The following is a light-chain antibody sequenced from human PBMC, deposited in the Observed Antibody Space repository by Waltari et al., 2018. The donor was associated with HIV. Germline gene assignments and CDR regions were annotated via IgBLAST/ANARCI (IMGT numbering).Light chain of an antibody. J-gene: IGKJ1*01. CDR3: QHFGSSRT. CDR2: GAS. V-gene: IGKV3-20*01. CDR1: QTIGSSY. Sequence: EIVLTQSPGTLSLSPGERATLSCRASQTIGSSYLAWYQQKPGQAPRLLIFGASTRATGIPDRFSGSGAGTDFTLTISRLEPEDFAVYYCQHFGSSRTFGQGTKVEI.